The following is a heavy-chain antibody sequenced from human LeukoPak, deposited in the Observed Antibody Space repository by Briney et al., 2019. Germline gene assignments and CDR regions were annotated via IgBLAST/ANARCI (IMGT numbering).Heavy chain of an antibody. Sequence: SETLSLTCTVSGDSISNFYWSWIRQPAGKGLEWIGRIYTSGSTNYNPSLKSRVTMSVDTSKNQFSLKLSSVTAADTAVYYCARDLITGYSFDYWGQGTLVTVSS. CDR3: ARDLITGYSFDY. V-gene: IGHV4-4*07. CDR2: IYTSGST. D-gene: IGHD3-16*01. CDR1: GDSISNFY. J-gene: IGHJ4*02.